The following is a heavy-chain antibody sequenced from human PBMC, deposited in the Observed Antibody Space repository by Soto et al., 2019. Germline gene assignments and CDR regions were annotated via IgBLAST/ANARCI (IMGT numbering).Heavy chain of an antibody. V-gene: IGHV3-21*01. Sequence: PGGSLRLSCAASGFTFSSYSMNWVRQAPGKGLEWVSSISSSSYIYYADSVKGRFTISRDNAKNSLYLQMNSLRAEDTAVYYCARDYPYGSGSYYNTLYWYFDLWGRGT. CDR1: GFTFSSYS. J-gene: IGHJ2*01. CDR2: ISSSSYI. D-gene: IGHD3-10*01. CDR3: ARDYPYGSGSYYNTLYWYFDL.